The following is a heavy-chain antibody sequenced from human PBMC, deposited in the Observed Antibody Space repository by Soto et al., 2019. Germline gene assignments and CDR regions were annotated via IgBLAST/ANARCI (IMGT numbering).Heavy chain of an antibody. CDR3: ARVGSPLNYGDYYFDY. Sequence: GASVKVSCKASGYTFTSYAMHWVRQAPGQRLEWMGWINAGNGNTKYSQKFQGRVTITRDTSASTAYMELSSLRSEDTAVYYCARVGSPLNYGDYYFDYWGQGTLVTVSS. V-gene: IGHV1-3*01. CDR2: INAGNGNT. D-gene: IGHD4-17*01. J-gene: IGHJ4*02. CDR1: GYTFTSYA.